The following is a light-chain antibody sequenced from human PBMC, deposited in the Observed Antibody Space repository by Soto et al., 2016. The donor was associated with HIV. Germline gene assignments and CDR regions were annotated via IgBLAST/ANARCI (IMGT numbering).Light chain of an antibody. Sequence: DIQMTQSPSSLSASVGDRVTITCRASQSISNYVNWYQQKPGQAPKVLISATSDLQSGVPSRFSGSRSGREFTLTISSLQPEDFATYYCQQSHSPPRTFGQGTKVEIK. V-gene: IGKV1-39*01. J-gene: IGKJ1*01. CDR1: QSISNY. CDR2: ATS. CDR3: QQSHSPPRT.